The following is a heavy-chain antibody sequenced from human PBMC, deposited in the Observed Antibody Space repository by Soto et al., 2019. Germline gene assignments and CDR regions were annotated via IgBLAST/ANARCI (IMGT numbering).Heavy chain of an antibody. D-gene: IGHD6-25*01. CDR1: GGSVSSGGFY. Sequence: QVRLQESGPGLVKPSQTLSLTCTVSGGSVSSGGFYWNWIRQHPGKGLEWIGYMYNDGRIEYNPSLKSRVSISVDTPKNQFSLKVMSLTVADTAVYYCTREAGYWGQGILVTVSS. CDR3: TREAGY. V-gene: IGHV4-31*03. J-gene: IGHJ4*02. CDR2: MYNDGRI.